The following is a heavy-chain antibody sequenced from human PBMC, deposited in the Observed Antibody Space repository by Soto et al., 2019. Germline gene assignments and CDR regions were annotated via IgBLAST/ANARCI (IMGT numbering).Heavy chain of an antibody. CDR2: IKYDGSEK. CDR3: AKGRGVDY. Sequence: EVQLEESGGDLVQPGGSLRLSCAVSGFTFSNFWMTWVRQAPGKGLQWVANIKYDGSEKYYVDSVKGRFTISRDTAKNSLYLQMNSLGVEDTAVYYCAKGRGVDYGGQGTPVTVSS. V-gene: IGHV3-7*01. J-gene: IGHJ4*02. CDR1: GFTFSNFW.